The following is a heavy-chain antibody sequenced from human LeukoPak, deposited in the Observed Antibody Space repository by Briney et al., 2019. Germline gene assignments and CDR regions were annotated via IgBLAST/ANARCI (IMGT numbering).Heavy chain of an antibody. CDR2: ISRTGSSV. CDR3: ARDYGDHGEYFDY. J-gene: IGHJ4*02. Sequence: GGSLRLSCAASGFTFSSYNMNWVRQAPGKGLEWVSYISRTGSSVKYADSVKGRFTISRDNAKNSVYLQMSSLRDEETALYYCARDYGDHGEYFDYWGQGTLVTVSS. D-gene: IGHD4-17*01. CDR1: GFTFSSYN. V-gene: IGHV3-48*02.